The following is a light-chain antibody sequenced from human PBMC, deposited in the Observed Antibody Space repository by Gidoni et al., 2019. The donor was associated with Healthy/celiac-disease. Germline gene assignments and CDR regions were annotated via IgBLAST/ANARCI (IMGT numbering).Light chain of an antibody. CDR2: GAS. CDR1: QSVSSSY. Sequence: DIVLTQSPGTLSLSPGERATLSCRASQSVSSSYLAWYQQKPGQDPRLLIYGASSRATGIPDRFSGSGSGTDFTLTISRLEPEDFAVYYCQQYGSSPQTFGQGTKVEIK. J-gene: IGKJ1*01. CDR3: QQYGSSPQT. V-gene: IGKV3-20*01.